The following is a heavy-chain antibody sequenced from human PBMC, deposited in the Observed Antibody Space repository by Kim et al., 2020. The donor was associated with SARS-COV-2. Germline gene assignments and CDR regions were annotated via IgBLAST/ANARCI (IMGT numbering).Heavy chain of an antibody. V-gene: IGHV3-30*09. CDR3: ARDVGSSMDV. J-gene: IGHJ6*02. Sequence: KKYYANSVKGLVAMTRYNSKNTLDLQMNSLRAEDTAVYYCARDVGSSMDVWGQGTTVTVSS. CDR2: KK. D-gene: IGHD2-2*01.